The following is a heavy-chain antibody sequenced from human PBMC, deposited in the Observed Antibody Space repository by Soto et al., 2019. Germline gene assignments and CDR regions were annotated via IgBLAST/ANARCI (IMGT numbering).Heavy chain of an antibody. Sequence: HPGGSLRLSCAASGFTFSSYAMSWVRQAPGKGLEWVSAISGSGGSTYYADSVKGRFTISRDNSKNTLYLQMNSLRAEDTAVYYCAKQYYDSSGYYYFDYWGQGTLVTVSS. J-gene: IGHJ4*01. D-gene: IGHD3-22*01. CDR2: ISGSGGST. CDR1: GFTFSSYA. V-gene: IGHV3-23*01. CDR3: AKQYYDSSGYYYFDY.